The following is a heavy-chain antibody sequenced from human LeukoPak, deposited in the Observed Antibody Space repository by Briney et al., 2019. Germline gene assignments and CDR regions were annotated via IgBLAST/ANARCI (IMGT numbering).Heavy chain of an antibody. CDR2: MSGSGGST. V-gene: IGHV3-23*01. Sequence: GGSLRLSCAASGFTFSSYAMSWVRQAPGKGLEWVATMSGSGGSTYYADSVKGRFTISRDNSKNILYLQMNSLRAEDTAVYYCATMNVYDSSGHHDYWGQGTLVTVSS. J-gene: IGHJ4*02. D-gene: IGHD3-22*01. CDR1: GFTFSSYA. CDR3: ATMNVYDSSGHHDY.